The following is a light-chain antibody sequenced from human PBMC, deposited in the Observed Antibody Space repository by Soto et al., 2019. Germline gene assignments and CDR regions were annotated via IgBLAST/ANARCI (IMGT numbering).Light chain of an antibody. J-gene: IGKJ5*01. CDR3: QLYGSSPPIT. CDR1: QSISSSY. V-gene: IGKV3-20*01. Sequence: EIVLTPSPATLSLSPGEGATLSCRASQSISSSYLAWYQQKPGQAPRLLIYGASTRATGIPDRFSGRGSGTDFTLTISRLEPEDFAVYYCQLYGSSPPITFGQGTRLEIK. CDR2: GAS.